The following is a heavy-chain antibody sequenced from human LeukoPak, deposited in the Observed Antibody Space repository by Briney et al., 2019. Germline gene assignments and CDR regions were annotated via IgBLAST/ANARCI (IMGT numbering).Heavy chain of an antibody. V-gene: IGHV3-7*01. CDR1: GFTITNYW. D-gene: IGHD1-7*01. J-gene: IGHJ6*02. CDR2: IKQDGSEK. Sequence: PGGPLLLSCTASGFTITNYWMTWVRPAPGKGLEWVANIKQDGSEKYYVDSVKGRFTIYRDNDKNSMSLQMNSLRADDTALYYCARDMKLELPASSGYFYGMDVWGRGTTVTVSS. CDR3: ARDMKLELPASSGYFYGMDV.